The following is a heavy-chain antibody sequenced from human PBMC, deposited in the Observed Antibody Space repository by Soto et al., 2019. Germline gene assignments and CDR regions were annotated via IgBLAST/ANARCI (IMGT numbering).Heavy chain of an antibody. CDR2: INSGGTSI. CDR3: ARENYGDAFDF. Sequence: GGSLRLSCAAFGFTLSNYEMNWVRQAPGKGLEWVSYINSGGTSIKYADSVKGRFIISRDSARNSLYLQMNSLRDEDTALYYCARENYGDAFDFWGQGTLVTVSS. CDR1: GFTLSNYE. D-gene: IGHD4-17*01. V-gene: IGHV3-48*03. J-gene: IGHJ4*02.